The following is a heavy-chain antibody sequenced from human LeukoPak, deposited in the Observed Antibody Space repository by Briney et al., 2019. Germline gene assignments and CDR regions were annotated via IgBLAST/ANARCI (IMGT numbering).Heavy chain of an antibody. CDR3: ATPADAFDI. V-gene: IGHV3-21*01. J-gene: IGHJ3*02. Sequence: PGGSLRLSCAASGFTFSRYTMNWVRQAPGKGPEWVSSISSSSSHMYYADSVKGRFTISRDNAKNSLYLQMNSLRAEDTAVYYCATPADAFDIWGQGTMVTVSS. CDR1: GFTFSRYT. CDR2: ISSSSSHM.